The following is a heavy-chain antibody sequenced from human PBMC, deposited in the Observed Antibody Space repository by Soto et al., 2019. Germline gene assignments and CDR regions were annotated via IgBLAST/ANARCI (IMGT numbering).Heavy chain of an antibody. V-gene: IGHV3-13*04. CDR3: ARSHGSGSYYYYYGMDV. D-gene: IGHD3-10*01. CDR1: GFTFSSYD. CDR2: IGTAGDT. J-gene: IGHJ6*02. Sequence: PGGSLRLSCAASGFTFSSYDMHWVRQATGKGLEWVSAIGTAGDTYYPGSVKGRFTISRENAKNSLYLQKNSLRAGDTAVYYCARSHGSGSYYYYYGMDVWGQGTTVTVSS.